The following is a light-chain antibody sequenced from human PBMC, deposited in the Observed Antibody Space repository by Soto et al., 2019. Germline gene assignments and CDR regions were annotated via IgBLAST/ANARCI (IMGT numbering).Light chain of an antibody. CDR1: QYIGDW. Sequence: DIQMTQSPSTLSASVGDRVTITCRASQYIGDWLAWYQQKPGKAPQLLIYDASNLESGVPSRLSGGGSGTEFSLTISSLQPDHFATYYCQQYKYRWTFGQGTKVEVK. J-gene: IGKJ1*01. CDR3: QQYKYRWT. V-gene: IGKV1-5*01. CDR2: DAS.